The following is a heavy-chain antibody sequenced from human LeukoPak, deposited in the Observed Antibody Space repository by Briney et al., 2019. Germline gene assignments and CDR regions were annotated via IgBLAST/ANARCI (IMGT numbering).Heavy chain of an antibody. CDR3: ARDLMGIAYRGAFYY. Sequence: GGSLRLSCAASGFSFSNYGMHWVRQAPGKGLEWVAVISYDGSNQYYADSVKGRFTTSRDNSKNTLYLEMNSLRAEDTAVYYCARDLMGIAYRGAFYYWGQGTLVTVSS. D-gene: IGHD6-13*01. J-gene: IGHJ4*02. V-gene: IGHV3-30*03. CDR1: GFSFSNYG. CDR2: ISYDGSNQ.